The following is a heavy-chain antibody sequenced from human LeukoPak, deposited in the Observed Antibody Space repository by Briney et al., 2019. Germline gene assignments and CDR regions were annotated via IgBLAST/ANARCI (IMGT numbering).Heavy chain of an antibody. CDR2: MNPNSGNT. Sequence: ASVKVSCKASGYTFTSYDINWVRQATGRGLEWMGWMNPNSGNTGYAQKFQGGVTMTRNTSISTAYMELSSLRSEDTAVYYCAREWGPNAWFDPWGQGTLVTVSS. V-gene: IGHV1-8*02. CDR3: AREWGPNAWFDP. CDR1: GYTFTSYD. D-gene: IGHD7-27*01. J-gene: IGHJ5*02.